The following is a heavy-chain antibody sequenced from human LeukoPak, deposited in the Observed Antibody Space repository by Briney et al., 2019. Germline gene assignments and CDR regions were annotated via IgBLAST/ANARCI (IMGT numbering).Heavy chain of an antibody. CDR2: IIPILGIA. D-gene: IGHD4-17*01. CDR1: GGTFSSYA. CDR3: ARAPDYGDYYFDY. Sequence: GASVKVSCKASGGTFSSYAISWVRQAPGQGLEWMGRIIPILGIANYAQKFQGRATITADKSTSTAYMELSSLRSEDTAVYYCARAPDYGDYYFDYWGQGTLVTVSS. J-gene: IGHJ4*02. V-gene: IGHV1-69*04.